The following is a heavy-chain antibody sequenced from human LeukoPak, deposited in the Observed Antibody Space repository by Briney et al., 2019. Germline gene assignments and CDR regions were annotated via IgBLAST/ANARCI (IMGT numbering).Heavy chain of an antibody. CDR1: GDSVSSNSAA. Sequence: SQTLSLTCAISGDSVSSNSAAWNWIRQSPSRGLEWLGRTYYRSKLYNDYAVSVKSRITINPDTSKNQFSLQLTSVTPEDTAVYYCARGDYCSGGSCYSDGSHNWFDPWGQGTLVTVSS. CDR2: TYYRSKLYN. J-gene: IGHJ5*02. CDR3: ARGDYCSGGSCYSDGSHNWFDP. D-gene: IGHD2-15*01. V-gene: IGHV6-1*01.